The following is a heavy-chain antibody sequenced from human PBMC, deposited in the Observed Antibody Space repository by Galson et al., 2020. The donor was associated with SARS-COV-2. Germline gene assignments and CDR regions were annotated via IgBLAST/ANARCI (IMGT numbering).Heavy chain of an antibody. CDR2: ISSNGGST. CDR3: VKDHYRGSIAASYGMDV. CDR1: GFTFSSYA. D-gene: IGHD6-6*01. Sequence: GGSLRLSCSASGFTFSSYAMHWVRQAPGKGLEYVSAISSNGGSTYYADSVKGRFTISRDNSKNTLYLQMSSLRAEDTAVYYCVKDHYRGSIAASYGMDVWGQGTTVTVSS. V-gene: IGHV3-64D*09. J-gene: IGHJ6*02.